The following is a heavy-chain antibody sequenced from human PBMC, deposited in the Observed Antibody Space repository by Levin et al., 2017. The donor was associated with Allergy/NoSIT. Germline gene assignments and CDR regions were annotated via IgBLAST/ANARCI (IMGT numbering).Heavy chain of an antibody. CDR3: ARDLRWLQTEYCFGF. V-gene: IGHV3-30-3*01. D-gene: IGHD5-24*01. CDR2: ISYDGSNK. J-gene: IGHJ4*02. CDR1: GITFSSYA. Sequence: GGSLRLSRAASGITFSSYAMHWVRQAPGKGLEWVAVISYDGSNKYYADSVKGRFTISRDNSKNTLYLQMNSLRAEDTAVYYCARDLRWLQTEYCFGFWGQGTLVTVSS.